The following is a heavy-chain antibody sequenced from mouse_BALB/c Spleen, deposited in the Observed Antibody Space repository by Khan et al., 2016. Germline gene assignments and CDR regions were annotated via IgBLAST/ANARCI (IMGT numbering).Heavy chain of an antibody. CDR1: GFSITGFA. CDR3: ARYYEYDGWFAY. Sequence: QVQLQESGPGLVAPSQSLSITCTVSGFSITGFAVNWVRQPPGKGLEWLGVIWGDGSPDYDSALQSRPSLSQHDSQSQVILKMNRLLTDDTARYDCARYYEYDGWFAYWGQGTLVTVSA. V-gene: IGHV2-6-7*01. J-gene: IGHJ3*01. D-gene: IGHD2-4*01. CDR2: IWGDGSP.